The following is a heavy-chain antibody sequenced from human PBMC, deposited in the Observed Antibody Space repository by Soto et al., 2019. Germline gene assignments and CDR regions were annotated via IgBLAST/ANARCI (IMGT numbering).Heavy chain of an antibody. CDR1: GFTFSSYA. J-gene: IGHJ3*02. D-gene: IGHD3-22*01. CDR3: ARARFNMIEGDAFDI. Sequence: PGWSLRLSCAASGFTFSSYAMHWVRQAPGKGLEWVANIKQDGSNKYYADSVKGRFTISRDNSKNTLYLQMNSLRAEDTAVYYCARARFNMIEGDAFDIWGQGTMVTVS. CDR2: IKQDGSNK. V-gene: IGHV3-30*04.